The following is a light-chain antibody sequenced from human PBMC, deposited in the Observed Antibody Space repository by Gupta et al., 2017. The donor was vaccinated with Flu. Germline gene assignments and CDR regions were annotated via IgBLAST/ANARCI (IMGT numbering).Light chain of an antibody. CDR1: ESRVYSDGNNY. J-gene: IGKJ2*01. CDR3: NQWKSCPST. V-gene: IGKV2-30*01. CDR2: KGS. Sequence: DVLMTQSPLSLPVTLGQPASISCRSSESRVYSDGNNYLNWFQQRPGQSPKLLIYKGSKRDCGVPDSFSGSGSGTDFTLKISSVEAEDVGFYYCNQWKSCPSTFGQGTKLEIK.